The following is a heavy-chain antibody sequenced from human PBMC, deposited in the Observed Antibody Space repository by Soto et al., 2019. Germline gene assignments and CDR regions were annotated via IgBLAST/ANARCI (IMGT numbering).Heavy chain of an antibody. D-gene: IGHD3-22*01. V-gene: IGHV4-39*01. CDR3: ARRLYYDSSGFGGGGMDV. CDR1: GGSISSSSYY. J-gene: IGHJ6*02. CDR2: IYYSGST. Sequence: SETLSLTCTVSGGSISSSSYYWGWIRQPPGKGLEWIGSIYYSGSTYYNPSLKSRVTISVDTSKNQFSLKLSSVTAADTAVYYCARRLYYDSSGFGGGGMDVWGQGTTVTVSS.